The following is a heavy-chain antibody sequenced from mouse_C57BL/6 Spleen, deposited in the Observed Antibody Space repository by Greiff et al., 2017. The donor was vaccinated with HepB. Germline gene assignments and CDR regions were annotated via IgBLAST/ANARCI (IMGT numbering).Heavy chain of an antibody. D-gene: IGHD1-1*01. CDR2: IYPGSGNT. Sequence: LVESGPELVKPGASVKISCKASGYTFTDYYINWVKQRPGQGLEWIGWIYPGSGNTKYNEKFKGKATLTVDTSSSTAYMQLSSLTSEDSAVYFCAPIYYYGSRDWYFDVWGTGTTVTVSS. J-gene: IGHJ1*03. V-gene: IGHV1-84*01. CDR1: GYTFTDYY. CDR3: APIYYYGSRDWYFDV.